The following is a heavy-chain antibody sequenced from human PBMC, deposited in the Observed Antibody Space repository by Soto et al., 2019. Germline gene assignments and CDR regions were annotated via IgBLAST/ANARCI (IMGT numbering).Heavy chain of an antibody. V-gene: IGHV1-8*01. CDR1: GYTFTSYD. CDR3: ARGRRSTIVGAVGDYGMDG. Sequence: SVQVSCKASGYTFTSYDINWVRQATGQGLEWMGWMNPNSGNTGYAQKFQGRVTMTRNTSISTAYMELSSLRSEDTAVYYCARGRRSTIVGAVGDYGMDGWGQGTTVTVS. D-gene: IGHD3-3*01. CDR2: MNPNSGNT. J-gene: IGHJ6*02.